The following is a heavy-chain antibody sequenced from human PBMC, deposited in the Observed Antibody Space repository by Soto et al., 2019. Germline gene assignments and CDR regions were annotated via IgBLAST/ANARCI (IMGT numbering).Heavy chain of an antibody. J-gene: IGHJ6*02. D-gene: IGHD3-10*01. Sequence: QVQLQESGPGLVKPSQTLSLTCTVSGGSISSGGYYWSWIRQHPGKGLEWIGYIYYSGSTYYNPSLKSRVTISVDTSKNQFSLKLSSVTAADTAVYYCARDRLVGLPSSYYYGMDVWGQGTTVTVSS. V-gene: IGHV4-31*03. CDR3: ARDRLVGLPSSYYYGMDV. CDR2: IYYSGST. CDR1: GGSISSGGYY.